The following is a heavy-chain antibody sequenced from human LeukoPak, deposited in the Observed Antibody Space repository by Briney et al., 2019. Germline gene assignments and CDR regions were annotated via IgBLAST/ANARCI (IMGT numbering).Heavy chain of an antibody. CDR3: ARDRYCSSTSCLYYFDY. J-gene: IGHJ4*02. CDR2: INPSGGST. V-gene: IGHV1-46*01. CDR1: GYTFTSYY. D-gene: IGHD2-2*01. Sequence: VAAVKVSCKASGYTFTSYYMHWVRQAPGQGLEWMGIINPSGGSTSYAQRFQGRVTMTRDTSTSTVYMELSSLRSEHTAVYYCARDRYCSSTSCLYYFDYWGQGTLVTVSS.